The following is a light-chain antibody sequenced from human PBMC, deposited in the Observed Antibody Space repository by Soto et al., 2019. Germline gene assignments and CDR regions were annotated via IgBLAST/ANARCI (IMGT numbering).Light chain of an antibody. CDR2: DAS. J-gene: IGKJ1*01. V-gene: IGKV1-5*01. Sequence: DIQMTHSPSTLSASVGERVTITCRASQSISSWLAWYQQKPGKAPKLLIYDASSLESGVPSRFSGSGSGTEFTLTISSLQPDDFATYYCQQYNSYWTFGQGTKVDIK. CDR1: QSISSW. CDR3: QQYNSYWT.